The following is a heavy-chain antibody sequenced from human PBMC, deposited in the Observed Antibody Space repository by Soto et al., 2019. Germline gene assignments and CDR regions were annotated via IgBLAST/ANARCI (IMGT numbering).Heavy chain of an antibody. J-gene: IGHJ4*02. Sequence: QVQLVQSGAEVKKPGASVKVSCKASGYTFTSYGISWVRQAPGQGLEWMGWISAYNGNTNYAQKLQGRVTMTTDTSPRTAYMELRSLRSDDTAVYYCASTSRGIAAAGHFDYWGQGTLVTVSS. CDR3: ASTSRGIAAAGHFDY. CDR1: GYTFTSYG. D-gene: IGHD6-13*01. V-gene: IGHV1-18*01. CDR2: ISAYNGNT.